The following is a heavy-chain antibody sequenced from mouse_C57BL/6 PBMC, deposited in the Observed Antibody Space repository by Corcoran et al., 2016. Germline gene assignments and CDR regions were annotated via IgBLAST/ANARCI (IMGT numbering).Heavy chain of an antibody. J-gene: IGHJ4*01. CDR3: ARDPMVTTNYYAMDY. CDR2: IDPEDGET. CDR1: GFNIKDCY. V-gene: IGHV14-2*01. D-gene: IGHD2-2*01. Sequence: EVQLQQSGAELVKPGASVKLSCTASGFNIKDCYMHWVKQRTEQGLEWIGRIDPEDGETKYAPKFQGKATITADTSSNTAYLQLSSLTSEDTAVYYCARDPMVTTNYYAMDYWGQGTSVTVSS.